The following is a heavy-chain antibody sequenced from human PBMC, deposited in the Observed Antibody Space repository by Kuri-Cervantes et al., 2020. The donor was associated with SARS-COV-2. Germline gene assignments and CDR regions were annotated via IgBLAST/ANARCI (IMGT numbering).Heavy chain of an antibody. V-gene: IGHV3-33*01. CDR1: GFTVSSYG. CDR2: IWYDGSNK. CDR3: AREGVVGATTYYYYGMDV. Sequence: GGSLRLSCAASGFTVSSYGMHWVRQAPGKGLEWVAVIWYDGSNKYYADSVKGRFTISRDNSKNTLYLQMNSLRAEDTAVYYCAREGVVGATTYYYYGMDVWGQGTTVTVSS. D-gene: IGHD1-26*01. J-gene: IGHJ6*02.